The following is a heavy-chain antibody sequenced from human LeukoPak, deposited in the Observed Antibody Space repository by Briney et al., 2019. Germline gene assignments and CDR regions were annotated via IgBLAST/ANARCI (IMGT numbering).Heavy chain of an antibody. CDR3: ARLIAEVGGGTNYFDT. CDR1: GGSVTTAH. J-gene: IGHJ4*02. CDR2: VYISGDT. Sequence: SETLSLTCTVSGGSVTTAHWHWSWIRQPAGKGLEWIGRVYISGDTKYNPSLKSRVIMSLDASKNQFSLRLTSVTAADTAVYYCARLIAEVGGGTNYFDTWGQGTLVTVSS. D-gene: IGHD2-21*01. V-gene: IGHV4-4*07.